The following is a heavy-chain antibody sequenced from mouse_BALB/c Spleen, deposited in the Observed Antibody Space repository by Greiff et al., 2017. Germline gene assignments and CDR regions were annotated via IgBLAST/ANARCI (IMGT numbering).Heavy chain of an antibody. V-gene: IGHV1S56*01. CDR1: GFNIKDTY. D-gene: IGHD1-1*01. CDR2: IYPGNVNT. Sequence: QVQLQQSGAELVKPGASVKLSCTASGFNIKDTYIHWVKQRPGQGLEWIGWIYPGNVNTKYNEKFKGKATLTADKSSSTAYMQLSSLTSEDSAVYFCARGYGSSQAWFAYWGQGTLVTVSA. J-gene: IGHJ3*01. CDR3: ARGYGSSQAWFAY.